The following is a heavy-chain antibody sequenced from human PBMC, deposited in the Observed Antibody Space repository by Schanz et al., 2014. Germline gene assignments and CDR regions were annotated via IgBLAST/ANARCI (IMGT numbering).Heavy chain of an antibody. Sequence: EVQLVESGGTLVRPGGSLRLSCAASGFTFSTYAMAWVRQAPGKGLEWVSYISGSSRTIYYADSMKGRFTVSRDNAENALYLQMNSLRAEDTGLYFCARGGSGSHYRLDYWGQGTLVTVSS. V-gene: IGHV3-48*01. J-gene: IGHJ4*02. CDR1: GFTFSTYA. CDR2: ISGSSRTI. D-gene: IGHD1-26*01. CDR3: ARGGSGSHYRLDY.